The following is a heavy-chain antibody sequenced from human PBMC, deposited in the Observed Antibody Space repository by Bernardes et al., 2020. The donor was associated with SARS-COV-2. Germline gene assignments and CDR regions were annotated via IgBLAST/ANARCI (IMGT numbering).Heavy chain of an antibody. J-gene: IGHJ3*02. CDR3: ARPKYCGSTTCSDAFDI. CDR1: GGSFSGYY. CDR2: INHRGST. Sequence: ETLSLTCAVYGGSFSGYYWSWIRQPPGKGREWIGEINHRGSTNYNPSLKSRLTISVDTSKNQFSLKLSSVTAADTAVYYCARPKYCGSTTCSDAFDIWGQGTMVTVSS. D-gene: IGHD2-2*01. V-gene: IGHV4-34*01.